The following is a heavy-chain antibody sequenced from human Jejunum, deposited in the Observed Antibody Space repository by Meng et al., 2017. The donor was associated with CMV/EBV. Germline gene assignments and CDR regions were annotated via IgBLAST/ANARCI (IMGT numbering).Heavy chain of an antibody. D-gene: IGHD6-19*01. J-gene: IGHJ4*02. CDR2: IYYSGNT. Sequence: GGSISSYYWSWIRQPPEKGLEWIGYIYYSGNTNYNSSLKSRVTISVDTSKNQFFLKLRSVTAADTAVYFCARDGVGSTGWFDLDYWGRGTLVTVSS. V-gene: IGHV4-59*01. CDR3: ARDGVGSTGWFDLDY. CDR1: GGSISSYY.